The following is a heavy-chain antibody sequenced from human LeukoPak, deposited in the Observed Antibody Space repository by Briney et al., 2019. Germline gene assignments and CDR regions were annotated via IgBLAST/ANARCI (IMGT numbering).Heavy chain of an antibody. CDR2: IYHSGST. CDR3: ARAAGYYGIYGVATKEFDY. V-gene: IGHV4-4*02. J-gene: IGHJ4*02. Sequence: PSETLSLTCAVSGGSISSSNWWSWVRQPPGKGLEWIGEIYHSGSTNHNPSLKSRVTISVDTSKNQFSLKLSSVTAADTAVYYCARAAGYYGIYGVATKEFDYWGQGTLVTVSS. CDR1: GGSISSSNW. D-gene: IGHD3-3*01.